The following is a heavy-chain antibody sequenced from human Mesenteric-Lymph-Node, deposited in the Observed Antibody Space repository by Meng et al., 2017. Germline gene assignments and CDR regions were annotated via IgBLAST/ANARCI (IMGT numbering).Heavy chain of an antibody. CDR3: ARGLDDSSGYRHFDY. D-gene: IGHD3-22*01. V-gene: IGHV4-4*07. CDR1: GGSISTYY. J-gene: IGHJ4*02. CDR2: IYSRGST. Sequence: SETLSLTCTVSGGSISTYYWSWIRQPAGKGLEWIGRIYSRGSTDYNPSLKSRVTMSVDTSKNQFSLKLSSVTAADTAVYYCARGLDDSSGYRHFDYWGQGTLVPSPQ.